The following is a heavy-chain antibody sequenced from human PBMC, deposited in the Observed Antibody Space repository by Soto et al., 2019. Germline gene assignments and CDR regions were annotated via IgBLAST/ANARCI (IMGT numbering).Heavy chain of an antibody. CDR1: GGSISSSSYY. D-gene: IGHD3-10*01. Sequence: PSETLSLTCTVSGGSISSSSYYWGWIRQPPGKGLEWIGSIYYSGSTYYNPSLKSRVTISVDTSKNQFSLKLSSVTAADTAVYYCAGRTMVRGVIITYFDYWGQGTLVTVSS. CDR2: IYYSGST. V-gene: IGHV4-39*01. CDR3: AGRTMVRGVIITYFDY. J-gene: IGHJ4*02.